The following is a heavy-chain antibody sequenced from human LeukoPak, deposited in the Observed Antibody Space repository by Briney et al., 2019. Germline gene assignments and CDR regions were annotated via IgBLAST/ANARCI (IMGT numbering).Heavy chain of an antibody. D-gene: IGHD4-17*01. Sequence: PGRSLRLSCAASGFTFSAYGMHWVRQAPGKGLEWVAFIRYDGSNKYYADSLKGRFTSSRDNYKNTLYLQMNSLTAEDTAIYYCAKRMGPMVTTGDRPLDYWGQGTLVTVSS. CDR1: GFTFSAYG. J-gene: IGHJ4*02. V-gene: IGHV3-30*02. CDR2: IRYDGSNK. CDR3: AKRMGPMVTTGDRPLDY.